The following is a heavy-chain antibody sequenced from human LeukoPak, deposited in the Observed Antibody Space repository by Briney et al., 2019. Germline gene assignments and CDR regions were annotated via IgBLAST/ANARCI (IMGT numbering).Heavy chain of an antibody. D-gene: IGHD3-16*01. CDR2: ITISTTLI. CDR3: ARDMRFDP. V-gene: IGHV3-48*01. J-gene: IGHJ5*02. CDR1: GFTFSSYN. Sequence: PTGGSLRLSCAASGFTFSSYNMNWVRQAPGKGLEWVAYITISTTLIYYADSVKGRFTISRDNSKNTLYLQMNSLRAEDTAVYYCARDMRFDPWGQGTLVTVSS.